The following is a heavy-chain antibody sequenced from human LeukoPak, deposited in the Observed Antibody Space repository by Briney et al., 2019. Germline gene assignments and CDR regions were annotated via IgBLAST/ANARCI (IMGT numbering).Heavy chain of an antibody. Sequence: SETLSLTCTVSGGPISCYYWSWMRQPAGKGLEWIGRIYTSGSTNYNPSLKSRVTMSVDTSKNQFSLKLRSVTAVDTAVYYCERGPGVYYMDVWGKGTTVTVSS. CDR3: ERGPGVYYMDV. CDR1: GGPISCYY. CDR2: IYTSGST. D-gene: IGHD3-10*01. V-gene: IGHV4-4*07. J-gene: IGHJ6*03.